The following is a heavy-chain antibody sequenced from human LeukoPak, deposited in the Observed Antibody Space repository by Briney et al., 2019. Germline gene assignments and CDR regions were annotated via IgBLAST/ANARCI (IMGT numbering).Heavy chain of an antibody. CDR2: IHHSGST. D-gene: IGHD5-12*01. CDR1: GGSFSGYY. J-gene: IGHJ4*02. CDR3: ARRYRGYGNDFDY. V-gene: IGHV4-34*01. Sequence: SETLSLTCAVYGGSFSGYYWTWIRQPPGKGLEWVGEIHHSGSTNYKPSLKSRVTISVDKSNNQFSLKLTSVTAADTAVYYCARRYRGYGNDFDYWGRGTLVTVSS.